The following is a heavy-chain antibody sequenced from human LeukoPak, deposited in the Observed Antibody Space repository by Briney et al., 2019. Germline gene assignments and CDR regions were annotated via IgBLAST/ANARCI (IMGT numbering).Heavy chain of an antibody. CDR1: GFTFSSYS. Sequence: GGSLRLSCAASGFTFSSYSMNWVRQAPGKGLEWVSSISSSSSYIYYADSVKGRFTISRDNAKNSLYLQMNSLRAEDTAVYYCAPVSSSWYLFDPWGQGTLVTVSS. J-gene: IGHJ5*02. D-gene: IGHD6-13*01. CDR2: ISSSSSYI. V-gene: IGHV3-21*01. CDR3: APVSSSWYLFDP.